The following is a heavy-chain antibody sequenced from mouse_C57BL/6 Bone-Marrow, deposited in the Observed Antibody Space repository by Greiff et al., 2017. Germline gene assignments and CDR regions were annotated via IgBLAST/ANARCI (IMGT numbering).Heavy chain of an antibody. CDR2: IRGDGST. CDR3: AKTTVVDFDG. CDR1: GFSLTSYG. D-gene: IGHD1-1*01. J-gene: IGHJ1*03. V-gene: IGHV2-3*01. Sequence: QVKLQQSGPGLVAPSQCLSITCSVSGFSLTSYGVSWVRQPPGKGLEWLGGIRGDGSTNYHSALISRLSISKFNSKSQVFLRLNSLQTDDTATYYSAKTTVVDFDGWGTGTTVTVSS.